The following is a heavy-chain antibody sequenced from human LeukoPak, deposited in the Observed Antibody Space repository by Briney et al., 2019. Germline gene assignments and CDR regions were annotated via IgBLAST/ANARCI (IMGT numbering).Heavy chain of an antibody. CDR2: IYTSGST. CDR3: ARDLDDYGDYPHKYYFDY. Sequence: SETLSLTCTVSGGSISSCYWSWIRQPAGKGLEWIGRIYTSGSTNYNPSLKSRVTMSVDTSKNQFSLKLSSVTAADTAVYYCARDLDDYGDYPHKYYFDYWGQGTLVTVSS. CDR1: GGSISSCY. J-gene: IGHJ4*02. V-gene: IGHV4-4*07. D-gene: IGHD4-17*01.